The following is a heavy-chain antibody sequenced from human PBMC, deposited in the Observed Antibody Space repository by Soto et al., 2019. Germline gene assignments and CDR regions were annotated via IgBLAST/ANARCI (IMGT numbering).Heavy chain of an antibody. J-gene: IGHJ6*03. Sequence: GGSVRLSCAASGFTLSGYALDWVRQAPGKGLEYVSGISSNGVGTYYANSVQGRFTISRDNSKNTVYLQMGSLRPEDMAVYYCARRARPDFYYMDVWGKGTTVTVSS. V-gene: IGHV3-64*01. D-gene: IGHD6-6*01. CDR1: GFTLSGYA. CDR2: ISSNGVGT. CDR3: ARRARPDFYYMDV.